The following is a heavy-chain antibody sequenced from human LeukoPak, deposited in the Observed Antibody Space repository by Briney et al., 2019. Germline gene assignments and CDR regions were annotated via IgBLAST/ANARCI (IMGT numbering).Heavy chain of an antibody. CDR1: GFTFSSYG. CDR3: AKGSKEVLFTRDHCMDV. D-gene: IGHD3-3*01. Sequence: PGGSLRFSCAASGFTFSSYGMRWVRQAPGKGLEWVAFIRHDGSNKYYADSVKGRFTISRDNSKNTLYLQMNSLRAEDTAVYYCAKGSKEVLFTRDHCMDVWGKGTTVTISS. J-gene: IGHJ6*03. CDR2: IRHDGSNK. V-gene: IGHV3-30*02.